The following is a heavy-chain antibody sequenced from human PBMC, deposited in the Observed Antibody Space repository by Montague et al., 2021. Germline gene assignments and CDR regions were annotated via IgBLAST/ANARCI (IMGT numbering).Heavy chain of an antibody. Sequence: SETLSLTCTVSGASITSNIYYWGWIRQSPGKGLEWIGSIYYSGNSFYQPSLKSRLTMAVDTSKNQFSLKLSSVTAADTAIYYCARVFSSWYVGWFDPWGQGTLVTVSS. D-gene: IGHD6-13*01. CDR3: ARVFSSWYVGWFDP. CDR2: IYYSGNS. J-gene: IGHJ5*02. CDR1: GASITSNIYY. V-gene: IGHV4-39*07.